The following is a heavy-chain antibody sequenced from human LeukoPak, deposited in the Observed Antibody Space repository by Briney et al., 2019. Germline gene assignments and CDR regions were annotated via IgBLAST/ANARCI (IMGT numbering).Heavy chain of an antibody. CDR3: ARGYDWFGELLSY. CDR1: GFIFSDYY. Sequence: PGGALRLSRAASGFIFSDYYMSWIRQAPGKGLEGVSYVSSSGSTIYYADSVKDRFTISRHNAKNSLYLQMNSLRAEDTAVYYCARGYDWFGELLSYWGQGTLVTVSS. V-gene: IGHV3-11*01. CDR2: VSSSGSTI. J-gene: IGHJ4*02. D-gene: IGHD3-10*01.